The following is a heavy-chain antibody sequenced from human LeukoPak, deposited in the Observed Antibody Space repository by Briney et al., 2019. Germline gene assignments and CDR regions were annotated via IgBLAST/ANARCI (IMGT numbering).Heavy chain of an antibody. CDR1: GSTFSSYA. CDR2: ISYDGSNK. J-gene: IGHJ4*02. D-gene: IGHD3-3*01. CDR3: ARRDPISSTLDY. Sequence: PGRSLRLSCAASGSTFSSYAMHWVRQAPGKGLEWVAVISYDGSNKYYADSVKGRFTISRDNSKNTLYLQMNSLRAEDTAVYYCARRDPISSTLDYWGQGTLVTVSS. V-gene: IGHV3-30*01.